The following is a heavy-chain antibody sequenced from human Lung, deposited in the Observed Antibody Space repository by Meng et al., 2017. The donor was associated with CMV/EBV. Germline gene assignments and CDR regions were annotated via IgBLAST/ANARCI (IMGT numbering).Heavy chain of an antibody. CDR2: INHSGST. CDR1: GGSFSGYY. J-gene: IGHJ6*02. CDR3: ARSYSYGWGPYYYYYGMDV. Sequence: GSLRLSCAVYGGSFSGYYWSWIRQPPGKGLEWIGEINHSGSTNYNPSLKSRVTISVDTSKNQFSLKLSSVTAADTAVYYCARSYSYGWGPYYYYYGMDVWXQGTTVXVSS. V-gene: IGHV4-34*01. D-gene: IGHD5-18*01.